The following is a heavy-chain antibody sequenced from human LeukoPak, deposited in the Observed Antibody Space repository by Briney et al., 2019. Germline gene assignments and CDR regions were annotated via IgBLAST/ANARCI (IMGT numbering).Heavy chain of an antibody. Sequence: SETLSLTCTDSGGSISSYFLSWIRQPPGKGLEWVGYIYYIGSTNYNPSLNSRVTISVDTSKNQFSLRLGSVTAADTAVYYCARQGSSGWYKGKVLHYWGPGALVTVSS. D-gene: IGHD6-19*01. CDR1: GGSISSYF. V-gene: IGHV4-59*08. J-gene: IGHJ4*02. CDR3: ARQGSSGWYKGKVLHY. CDR2: IYYIGST.